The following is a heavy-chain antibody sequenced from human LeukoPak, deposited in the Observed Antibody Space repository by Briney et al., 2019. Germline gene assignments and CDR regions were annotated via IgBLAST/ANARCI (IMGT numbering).Heavy chain of an antibody. Sequence: SETLPLTCTVSGGSISGYYWGWIRQPPGKGLEWMGYFYNRGTTNYNPSLKSRITMSVDTSKNQFSLKLTSVTAADTAVYYCARDFKYYGSSGYYAFDIWGQGTMVTVSS. V-gene: IGHV4-59*01. D-gene: IGHD3-22*01. CDR2: FYNRGTT. CDR3: ARDFKYYGSSGYYAFDI. CDR1: GGSISGYY. J-gene: IGHJ3*02.